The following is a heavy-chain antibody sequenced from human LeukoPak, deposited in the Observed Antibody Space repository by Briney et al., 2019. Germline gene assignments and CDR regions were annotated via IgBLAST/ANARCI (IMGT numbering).Heavy chain of an antibody. CDR2: IYYSGST. J-gene: IGHJ5*02. Sequence: SQTLSLTCTVSGGSISSGGYYWSWIRQHPGKGLEWIGYIYYSGSTYCNPSLKSRVTTSVDTSKNQFSLKLSSVTAADTAVYYCARDRDGAGFDPWGQGTLVTVSS. D-gene: IGHD4/OR15-4a*01. V-gene: IGHV4-31*03. CDR3: ARDRDGAGFDP. CDR1: GGSISSGGYY.